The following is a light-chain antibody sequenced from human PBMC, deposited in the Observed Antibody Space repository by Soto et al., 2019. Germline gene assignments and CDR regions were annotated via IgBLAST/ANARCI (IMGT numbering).Light chain of an antibody. J-gene: IGKJ5*01. CDR2: DAS. V-gene: IGKV3-11*01. Sequence: EIVLTQSPATLSLSPGEIATLSFRASQSVSSYLAWYQQKPGQAPRLLIYDASNRATGIPARFSGSGSGTDFTLTISGLEPEDFAVYYCQQRSNWPPSITFGQGTRLEIK. CDR1: QSVSSY. CDR3: QQRSNWPPSIT.